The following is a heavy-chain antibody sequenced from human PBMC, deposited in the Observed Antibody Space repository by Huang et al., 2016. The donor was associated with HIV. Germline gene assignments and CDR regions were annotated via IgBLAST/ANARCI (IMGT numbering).Heavy chain of an antibody. CDR1: TFRFGAYW. Sequence: VESGGRLVQPGGSIRLSCVGSTFRFGAYWMRWVRQTRGKGLEWVANIRQDESEKYYVDSVKGRFNISRDNAKKVVFLEMNNVRVEDTATYFCATKTAGMDIWGQGTTVTVS. J-gene: IGHJ6*02. CDR3: ATKTAGMDI. V-gene: IGHV3-7*03. CDR2: IRQDESEK. D-gene: IGHD1-7*01.